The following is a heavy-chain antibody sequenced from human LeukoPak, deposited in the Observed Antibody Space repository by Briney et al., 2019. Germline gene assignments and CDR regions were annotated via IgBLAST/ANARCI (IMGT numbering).Heavy chain of an antibody. V-gene: IGHV7-4-1*02. Sequence: ASVKVSCKASGYTFTSYAMNWVRQAPGQELEWMGWINTNTGNPTYAQGFTGRFVFSLDTSVSTAYLQISSLKAEDTAVYYCARDRVLLWFGESYYFDYWGQGTLVTVSS. D-gene: IGHD3-10*01. CDR1: GYTFTSYA. CDR2: INTNTGNP. CDR3: ARDRVLLWFGESYYFDY. J-gene: IGHJ4*02.